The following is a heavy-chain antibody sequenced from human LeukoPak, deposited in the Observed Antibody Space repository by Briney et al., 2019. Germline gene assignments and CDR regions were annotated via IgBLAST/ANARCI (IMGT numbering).Heavy chain of an antibody. D-gene: IGHD3-22*01. V-gene: IGHV1-18*01. CDR3: ARTRDRSRYYRGFDL. CDR1: GYTFTSYG. CDR2: ISAYYGNT. Sequence: ASVNVSCKASGYTFTSYGISWVRQAPGQGLEWMGWISAYYGNTNYAQKLQGRVTMTTDKSTSTAYMELRSLRSDDTAVYYCARTRDRSRYYRGFDLWGQGTLVTVSS. J-gene: IGHJ5*02.